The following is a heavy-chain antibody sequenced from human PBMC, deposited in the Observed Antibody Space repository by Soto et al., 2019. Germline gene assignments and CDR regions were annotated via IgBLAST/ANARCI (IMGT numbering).Heavy chain of an antibody. V-gene: IGHV4-39*01. Sequence: QLQLQESGPGLVKPSETLSLTCTVSGGSISSSSYYWGWIRQPPGKGLEWIGSIYYSGSTYYNPSLKSRVTISVDTSKNQFSLKLSSVTAADTAVYYCARYYSRGYSGYDNWFDPWGQGTLVTVSS. CDR2: IYYSGST. CDR3: ARYYSRGYSGYDNWFDP. D-gene: IGHD5-12*01. CDR1: GGSISSSSYY. J-gene: IGHJ5*02.